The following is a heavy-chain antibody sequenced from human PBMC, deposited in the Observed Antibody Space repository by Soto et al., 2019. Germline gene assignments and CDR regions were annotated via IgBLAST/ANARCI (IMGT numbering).Heavy chain of an antibody. CDR1: GFTFSSYG. J-gene: IGHJ5*02. CDR3: AKDLGAEAAAYNWFDP. CDR2: ISYDGSNK. Sequence: GGSLRLSCAASGFTFSSYGMHWVRQAPGKGLEWVAVISYDGSNKYYADSVKGRFTISRDNSKNTLYLQMNSLRAEDTAVYYCAKDLGAEAAAYNWFDPWGQGTLVTVSS. D-gene: IGHD6-25*01. V-gene: IGHV3-30*18.